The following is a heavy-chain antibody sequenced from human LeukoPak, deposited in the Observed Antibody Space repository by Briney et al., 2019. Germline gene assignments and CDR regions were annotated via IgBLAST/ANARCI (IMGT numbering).Heavy chain of an antibody. J-gene: IGHJ4*02. Sequence: GGSLRLSCAASGFTFSSYSMNWVRQAPGKGLEWVSSISSSSSYIYYADSVKGRFTVSRDNAKNSLHLQMNGLRAEDTAVYFCARDGSDPFFDYWGQGTLVTVSS. V-gene: IGHV3-21*06. CDR3: ARDGSDPFFDY. CDR1: GFTFSSYS. CDR2: ISSSSSYI.